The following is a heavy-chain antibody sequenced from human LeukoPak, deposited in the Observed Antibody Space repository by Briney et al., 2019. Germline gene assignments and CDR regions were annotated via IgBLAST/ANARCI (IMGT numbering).Heavy chain of an antibody. CDR1: GGSISSYY. CDR2: IYYSGST. D-gene: IGHD1-26*01. V-gene: IGHV4-59*01. J-gene: IGHJ4*02. Sequence: KTSETLSLTCTVSGGSISSYYWSWIRQPPGKGLEWIGYIYYSGSTNYNPSLKSRVTISVDTSKNQFSLKLSSVTAADTAAYYCARVSGIVGAIDYWGQGTLVTVSS. CDR3: ARVSGIVGAIDY.